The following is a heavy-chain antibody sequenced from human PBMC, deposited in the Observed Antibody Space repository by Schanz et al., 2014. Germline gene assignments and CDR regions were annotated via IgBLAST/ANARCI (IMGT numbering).Heavy chain of an antibody. Sequence: PGGSLRLSCSASGYTFSDHFMDWARQAPGKGLEWVSRIPPPFPRYTTEYAASVKGRFSISRDDSKSSLYLQMNSLKTEDTAVYFCARAAYSHGLDVWGRGTTVTVSS. D-gene: IGHD3-16*01. V-gene: IGHV3-72*01. CDR1: GYTFSDHF. J-gene: IGHJ6*02. CDR2: IPPPFPRYTT. CDR3: ARAAYSHGLDV.